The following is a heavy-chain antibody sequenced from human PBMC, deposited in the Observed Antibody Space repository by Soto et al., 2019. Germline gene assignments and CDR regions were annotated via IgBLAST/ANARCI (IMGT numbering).Heavy chain of an antibody. CDR2: INAANGNT. J-gene: IGHJ4*02. D-gene: IGHD3-22*01. CDR3: ARPKDYDDCLDL. Sequence: QVQLVQSGAEVKKPGASVKVSCKASGYAFTCFNIHWVRQAPGQRLEWMGWINAANGNTKYSQKFRGRVTFTRDTSANTAYMELSSLISEDTAVYYCARPKDYDDCLDLWGQGNLVTDSS. V-gene: IGHV1-3*01. CDR1: GYAFTCFN.